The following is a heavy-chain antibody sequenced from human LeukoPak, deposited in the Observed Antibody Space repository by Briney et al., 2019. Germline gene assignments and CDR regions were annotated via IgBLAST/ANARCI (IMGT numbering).Heavy chain of an antibody. CDR1: GFTFSSYA. CDR2: ISGSGGST. CDR3: AKDPSYIILWIGELEF. D-gene: IGHD3-10*01. J-gene: IGHJ4*02. Sequence: PGGSLRLSCAASGFTFSSYAMSWVRQAPGKGLEWVSDISGSGGSTYYADSVKGRFTISRDNSKNTLYLQMNSLRAEDTAVYYCAKDPSYIILWIGELEFWGQGTLVTVSS. V-gene: IGHV3-23*01.